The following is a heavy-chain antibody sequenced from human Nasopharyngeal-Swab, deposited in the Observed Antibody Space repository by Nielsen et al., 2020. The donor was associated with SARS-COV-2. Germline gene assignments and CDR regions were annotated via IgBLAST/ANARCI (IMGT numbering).Heavy chain of an antibody. D-gene: IGHD6-13*01. V-gene: IGHV7-4-1*02. J-gene: IGHJ4*02. CDR1: GYTFTTYA. CDR3: ARAGIAAADPFDY. Sequence: ASVKVSCKASGYTFTTYAMNWVRQAPGYGLEWMGWINTITGNPTYAQGFTGRFVFSLDTSVSTAYLQISSLKAEDTAVYYCARAGIAAADPFDYWGQGTLVTVSS. CDR2: INTITGNP.